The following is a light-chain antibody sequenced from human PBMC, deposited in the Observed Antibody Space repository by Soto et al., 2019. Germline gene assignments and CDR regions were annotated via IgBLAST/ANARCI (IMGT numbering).Light chain of an antibody. CDR2: AAS. CDR3: QPANSFSIT. J-gene: IGKJ5*01. V-gene: IGKV1D-12*01. Sequence: DIQMTQSPSSVSASVGDRVTITCRASQGVSSWLALYQQKPGKAPKLLIYAASRLQSGVPSRFSGSGSGTDFTLTISCLQPEDFATYYWQPANSFSITFGQGTRLEIK. CDR1: QGVSSW.